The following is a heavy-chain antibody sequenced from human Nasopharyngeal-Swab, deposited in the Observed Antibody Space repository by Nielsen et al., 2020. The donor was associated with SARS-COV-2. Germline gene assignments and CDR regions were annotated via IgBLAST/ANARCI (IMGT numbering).Heavy chain of an antibody. D-gene: IGHD1-7*01. V-gene: IGHV3-7*03. J-gene: IGHJ4*02. CDR3: AGWNSADH. CDR1: GFTLSSYW. Sequence: GGSLRLSCAASGFTLSSYWMSWVRQAPGKGLEWVANIKENGSEKYYVDSVKGRFTISRDNAKNSLYLQMNSLRAEDTAVYYFAGWNSADHWGQGTLVTVSS. CDR2: IKENGSEK.